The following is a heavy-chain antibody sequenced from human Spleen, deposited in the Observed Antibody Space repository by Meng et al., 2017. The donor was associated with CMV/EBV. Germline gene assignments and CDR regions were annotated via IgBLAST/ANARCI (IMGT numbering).Heavy chain of an antibody. V-gene: IGHV3-21*01. D-gene: IGHD4-17*01. Sequence: CAASGFTFSSYSMNWVRQAPGKGLEWVSSISSSSSYIYYADSVKGRFTISRDNAKNSLYLQMNSLRAEDTAVYYCARVPTTVTKGDYWGQGTLVTVSS. J-gene: IGHJ4*02. CDR2: ISSSSSYI. CDR3: ARVPTTVTKGDY. CDR1: GFTFSSYS.